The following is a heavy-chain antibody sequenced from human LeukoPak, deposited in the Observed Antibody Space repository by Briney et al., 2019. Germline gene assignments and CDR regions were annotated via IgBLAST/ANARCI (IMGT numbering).Heavy chain of an antibody. J-gene: IGHJ4*02. Sequence: GGSLRLSCAASGFTFSSYSMNWVRQAPGKGLEWVSSISSSSSYIYYADSVKGRFTISRDNAKNSLYLQMNSLRAEDTAVYYCASLRDIEAGAVRYWGQGTLVTVSS. CDR3: ASLRDIEAGAVRY. CDR2: ISSSSSYI. D-gene: IGHD1-26*01. V-gene: IGHV3-21*01. CDR1: GFTFSSYS.